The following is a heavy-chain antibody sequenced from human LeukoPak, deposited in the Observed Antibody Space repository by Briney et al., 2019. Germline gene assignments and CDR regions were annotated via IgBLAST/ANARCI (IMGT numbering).Heavy chain of an antibody. J-gene: IGHJ6*03. CDR2: VRSKTNNYAT. CDR3: TRQKVSGSYYRANYYYMDV. Sequence: PGGSLRLSCAASGFTFSGSALHWVRQASGKGLEWIGRVRSKTNNYATTYAASVTGRFTISRDDTENTAYLQMNSLKTEDTAVYYCTRQKVSGSYYRANYYYMDVWGKGTTVTVSS. D-gene: IGHD1-26*01. V-gene: IGHV3-73*01. CDR1: GFTFSGSA.